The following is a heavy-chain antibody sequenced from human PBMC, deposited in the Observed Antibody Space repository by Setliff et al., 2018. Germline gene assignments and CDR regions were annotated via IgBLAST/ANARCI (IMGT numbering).Heavy chain of an antibody. Sequence: PGGSLRLSCAAPGFTFSSYTINWVRQAPGKGLEWVANIKQDGSEKYYVDSVKGRFTISRDNAKNSLYLQMNSLRAEDTAVYYCARDGGEYWGQGTLVTVSS. CDR3: ARDGGEY. CDR1: GFTFSSYT. D-gene: IGHD3-16*01. V-gene: IGHV3-7*01. J-gene: IGHJ4*02. CDR2: IKQDGSEK.